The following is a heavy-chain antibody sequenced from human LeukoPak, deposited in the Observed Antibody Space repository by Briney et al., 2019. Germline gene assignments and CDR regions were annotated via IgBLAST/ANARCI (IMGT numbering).Heavy chain of an antibody. CDR3: ARSLRNYDSSGYYYDS. CDR2: IYSGGST. J-gene: IGHJ5*01. D-gene: IGHD3-22*01. V-gene: IGHV3-53*01. Sequence: GGSLRLSCAASGFTVSSNYMSWVRQAPGKGLEWVSVIYSGGSTYYADSVKGRFTISRDNSKNTLYLQMNSLRAEDTAVYYCARSLRNYDSSGYYYDSWGQGTLVTVSS. CDR1: GFTVSSNY.